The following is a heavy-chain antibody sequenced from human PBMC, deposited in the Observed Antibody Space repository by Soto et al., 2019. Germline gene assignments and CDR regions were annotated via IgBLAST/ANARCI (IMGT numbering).Heavy chain of an antibody. CDR2: IYHSGST. J-gene: IGHJ4*02. V-gene: IGHV4-4*02. CDR1: GGSXSSXNX. CDR3: XXXXXXXXXEFXY. Sequence: QVQLQESGPGLVKPSGTLSLTCAVSGGSXSSXNXXXXVRQPPGKGLEWIGEIYHSGSTNYNPSLKSRVTISVDKSKNQFSLKLXSVXXAXXXXXXXXXXXXXXXXEFXYWGQGTLVTVSS.